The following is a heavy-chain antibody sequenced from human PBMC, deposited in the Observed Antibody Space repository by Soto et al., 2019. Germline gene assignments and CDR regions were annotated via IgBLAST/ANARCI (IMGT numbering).Heavy chain of an antibody. CDR3: ARGGTPIEY. J-gene: IGHJ4*02. V-gene: IGHV1-18*01. D-gene: IGHD3-16*01. CDR1: GYTFTNFG. Sequence: QVQLVQSGAEVKKPGASVKVSCKTSGYTFTNFGLSWVRQAPGQGLEWMGCSSAYNGNRNYAQNFQGRVTMTTDTSTSTAYMDLRSLRSDYTAVYYCARGGTPIEYWGQGTRVTVSS. CDR2: SSAYNGNR.